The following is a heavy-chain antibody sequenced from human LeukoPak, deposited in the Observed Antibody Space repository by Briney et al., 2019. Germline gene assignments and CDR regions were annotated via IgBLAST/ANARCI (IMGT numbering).Heavy chain of an antibody. CDR1: GYTFANYG. Sequence: ASVKVSCKASGYTFANYGVSWVRQAPGQGLEWMGWISAYNGNTDYAQKFQGRVTMTTDTSTSTAYMELSSLRSEDTAVYYCAMDIVVVPAANEDGENWFDPWGQGTLVTVSS. J-gene: IGHJ5*02. CDR2: ISAYNGNT. V-gene: IGHV1-18*01. CDR3: AMDIVVVPAANEDGENWFDP. D-gene: IGHD2-2*03.